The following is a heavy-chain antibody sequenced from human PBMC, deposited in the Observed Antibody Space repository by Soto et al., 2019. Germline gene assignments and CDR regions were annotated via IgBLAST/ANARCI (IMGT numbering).Heavy chain of an antibody. Sequence: KGLEWMGMIYPGDSDTSYSPSFQGRITISADKSINTAYMQWSSLKASDTAMYYCAKRMAYKDLSSIRPGMPGFDLRGRGTLV. V-gene: IGHV5-51*01. J-gene: IGHJ2*01. CDR2: IYPGDSDT. D-gene: IGHD3-16*01. CDR3: AKRMAYKDLSSIRPGMPGFDL.